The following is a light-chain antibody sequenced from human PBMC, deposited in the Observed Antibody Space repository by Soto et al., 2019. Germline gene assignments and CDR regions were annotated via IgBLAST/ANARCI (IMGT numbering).Light chain of an antibody. CDR3: KQCRGWPVLP. V-gene: IGKV3-11*01. CDR2: DAS. Sequence: EIVLTQSPATVSMSPGERATLSCRSSQSVTDFLAWYQEKPGQAPSLLIYDASNRATGVPARFSGSGSGTDFPLSLVSVVPEDSAVYYCKQCRGWPVLPFGGPTNVAIK. J-gene: IGKJ4*01. CDR1: QSVTDF.